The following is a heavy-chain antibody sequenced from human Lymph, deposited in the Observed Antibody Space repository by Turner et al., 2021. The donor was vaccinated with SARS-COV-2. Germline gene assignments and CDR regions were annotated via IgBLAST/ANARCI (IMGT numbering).Heavy chain of an antibody. D-gene: IGHD4-17*01. V-gene: IGHV3-66*01. CDR1: GFTFSSNY. CDR2: IYPGGST. CDR3: ARVYGDYVP. Sequence: EVQLVESGGGLVLPGGSGRLSCAASGFTFSSNYMTWVRQAAGKGLEWITLIYPGGSTYFADSVKGRFNISRDNSKNTLYLQMNGLRAEDTAVYYCARVYGDYVPWGQGTLVTVSS. J-gene: IGHJ5*02.